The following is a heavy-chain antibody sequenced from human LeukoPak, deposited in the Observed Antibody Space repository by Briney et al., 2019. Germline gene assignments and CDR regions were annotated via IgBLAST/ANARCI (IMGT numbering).Heavy chain of an antibody. CDR1: GFTFSNFW. D-gene: IGHD6-13*01. V-gene: IGHV3-7*01. Sequence: GGSLRLSCVASGFTFSNFWMTWVRQAPGKGLEWVGSIKQDGSEKYYVDSVKGRFTFSRDNGKNSVYLQMSSLRADDTAVYYCAPQRNAASDYWGQGTLVTVSS. CDR2: IKQDGSEK. CDR3: APQRNAASDY. J-gene: IGHJ4*02.